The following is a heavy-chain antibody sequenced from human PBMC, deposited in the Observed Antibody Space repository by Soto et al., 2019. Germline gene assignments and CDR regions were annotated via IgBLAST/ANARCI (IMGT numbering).Heavy chain of an antibody. V-gene: IGHV1-3*01. CDR1: GYTFTSYA. D-gene: IGHD2-15*01. CDR2: LNAGNGNT. J-gene: IGHJ4*02. CDR3: ARTEHGGSNVDY. Sequence: ASVKVSCKASGYTFTSYAMHWVRPAPLQRLEWMVWLNAGNGNTKYSQKFQGRVTITRDKSASTAYMELSSLRSEDTAVYDCARTEHGGSNVDYWGQGPPVTVSS.